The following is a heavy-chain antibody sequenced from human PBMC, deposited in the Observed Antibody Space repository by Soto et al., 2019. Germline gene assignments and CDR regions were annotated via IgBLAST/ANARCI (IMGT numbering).Heavy chain of an antibody. CDR3: AKDLNSSTDY. V-gene: IGHV3-30*18. D-gene: IGHD6-13*01. Sequence: GGSLILSCAASGFTFSSYGMHWVRQAPGKGLEWVAVISYDGSNKYYADSVKGRFTISRDNSKNTLYLQMNSLRAEDTAVYYCAKDLNSSTDYWGQGTLVTVSS. CDR1: GFTFSSYG. J-gene: IGHJ4*02. CDR2: ISYDGSNK.